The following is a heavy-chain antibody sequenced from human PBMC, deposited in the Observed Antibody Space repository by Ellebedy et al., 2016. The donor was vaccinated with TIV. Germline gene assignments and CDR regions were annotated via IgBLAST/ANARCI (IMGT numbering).Heavy chain of an antibody. D-gene: IGHD3-10*01. V-gene: IGHV1-2*02. Sequence: ASVKVSCKASGDTLTDDYVHWVRQAPGQGLEWMGCIDPRSGGTEYEQKFRGRVTMTSDSFLSTVYMQLTRLGSDDTAVYYCARMSGSPRGYWGQGTLVTVSS. CDR1: GDTLTDDY. CDR2: IDPRSGGT. CDR3: ARMSGSPRGY. J-gene: IGHJ4*02.